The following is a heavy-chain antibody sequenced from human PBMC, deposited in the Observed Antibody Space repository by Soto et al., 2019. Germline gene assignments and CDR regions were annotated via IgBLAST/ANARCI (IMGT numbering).Heavy chain of an antibody. J-gene: IGHJ4*02. CDR2: IDPRSGGT. Sequence: HVQLVQSGTEVKKPGASVRVSCMVSGYPFTTYYIHWVRQAPGQGLEWMGWIDPRSGGTVYEQKFQGRLTMTRDTSISTVDMDLSGLTSDDTALYYCATDDYGIFPNWGQGSLVTVSS. CDR1: GYPFTTYY. CDR3: ATDDYGIFPN. V-gene: IGHV1-2*02. D-gene: IGHD3-10*01.